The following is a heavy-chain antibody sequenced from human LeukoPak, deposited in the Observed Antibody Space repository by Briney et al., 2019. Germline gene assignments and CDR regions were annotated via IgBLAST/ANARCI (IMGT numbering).Heavy chain of an antibody. CDR2: ISSSSSYI. D-gene: IGHD6-13*01. J-gene: IGHJ5*02. CDR1: GFTFSSYS. V-gene: IGHV3-21*01. CDR3: ARAPPGIAAAGTNWFDP. Sequence: GGSLRLSCAASGFTFSSYSMNWVRQAPGKGLEWVSSISSSSSYIYYADSVKGRFTISRDSAKNSLYLQMNSLRAEDTAVYYCARAPPGIAAAGTNWFDPWGQGTLVTVSS.